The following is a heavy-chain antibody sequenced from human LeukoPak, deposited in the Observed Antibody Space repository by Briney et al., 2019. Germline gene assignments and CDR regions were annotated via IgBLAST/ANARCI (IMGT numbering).Heavy chain of an antibody. CDR2: IYYRGYT. D-gene: IGHD3-10*01. J-gene: IGHJ5*02. CDR1: GGSISSSSFY. Sequence: SETLSLTCSVSGGSISSSSFYWGWIRQPPGRGLEWIGSIYYRGYTNHNPSLKSRVTISVDTSKNQFSLNLSSVTAADTAMYYCARDSDSESDWFDPWGQGALVTVSS. V-gene: IGHV4-39*02. CDR3: ARDSDSESDWFDP.